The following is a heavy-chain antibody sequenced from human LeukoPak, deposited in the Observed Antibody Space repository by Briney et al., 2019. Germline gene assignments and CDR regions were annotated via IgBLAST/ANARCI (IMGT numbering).Heavy chain of an antibody. J-gene: IGHJ6*02. Sequence: SETLSLTCTVSGGSISSYYWSWIRQPPGKGLEWIGYIYYSGSTNYNPSLKSRVTISVDTSKNQFSLKLSSVTAADTAVYYCARDSNGSGSSHYYYYGMDVWGQGTTVTVSS. V-gene: IGHV4-59*01. CDR3: ARDSNGSGSSHYYYYGMDV. CDR1: GGSISSYY. D-gene: IGHD3-10*01. CDR2: IYYSGST.